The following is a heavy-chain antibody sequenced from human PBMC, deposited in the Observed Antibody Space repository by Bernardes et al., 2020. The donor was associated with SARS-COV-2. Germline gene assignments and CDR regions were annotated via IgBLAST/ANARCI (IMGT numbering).Heavy chain of an antibody. CDR1: GGSISSGDYY. V-gene: IGHV4-30-4*01. D-gene: IGHD3-10*01. CDR3: ARGTGDYYGSGTNGDWFDP. J-gene: IGHJ5*02. CDR2: IYYSGST. Sequence: SETLSLTCTVSGGSISSGDYYWSWIRQPPGKGLEWIGYIYYSGSTYYNPSLKSRVTISVDTSKNQFSLKLSSVTAADTAVYYCARGTGDYYGSGTNGDWFDPWGQGTLVTVSS.